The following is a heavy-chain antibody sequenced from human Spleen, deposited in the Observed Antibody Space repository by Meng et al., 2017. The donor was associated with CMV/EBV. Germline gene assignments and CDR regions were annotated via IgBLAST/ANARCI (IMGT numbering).Heavy chain of an antibody. D-gene: IGHD3-16*02. V-gene: IGHV3-7*01. CDR3: ANSGLSVITR. Sequence: GGSLRLSCVASGFTFSDYWMSWVRRTQGKGLKWVATIKHDGIEKYHVDSVKSRFTISRDNERNTLFLQMDSLRAEDTAVYYCANSGLSVITRWGQGTLVPVSS. CDR1: GFTFSDYW. J-gene: IGHJ4*02. CDR2: IKHDGIEK.